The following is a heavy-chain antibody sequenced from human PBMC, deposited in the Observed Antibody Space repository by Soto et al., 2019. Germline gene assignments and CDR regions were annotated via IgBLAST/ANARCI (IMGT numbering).Heavy chain of an antibody. CDR2: ISGSGGRS. D-gene: IGHD3-16*01. V-gene: IGHV3-23*01. J-gene: IGHJ4*02. CDR3: AKAYFVWSSEQPYYFDY. CDR1: GFTFSKYA. Sequence: EVQLLDSGGGLVQPGGSLRLSCAASGFTFSKYAMSLVRQGPGKGLEWVSGISGSGGRSYYADSVKGRFTISRDNSKSTLYLQMNSLRAEDTAVYYCAKAYFVWSSEQPYYFDYWGQGTLVTVSS.